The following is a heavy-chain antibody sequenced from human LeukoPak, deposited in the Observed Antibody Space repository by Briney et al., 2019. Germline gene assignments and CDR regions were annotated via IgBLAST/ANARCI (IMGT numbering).Heavy chain of an antibody. CDR3: ARLGTDSY. D-gene: IGHD7-27*01. CDR1: GGSISSGTYH. CDR2: IFTTGST. V-gene: IGHV4-61*02. Sequence: SETLSLTCTVSGGSISSGTYHWSWIRQPAGKGLEWIGRIFTTGSTNYNPSLKSRVTIAMDTSKNQFSLKLSSVTAADTAVYYCARLGTDSYWGQGTLVTVSS. J-gene: IGHJ4*02.